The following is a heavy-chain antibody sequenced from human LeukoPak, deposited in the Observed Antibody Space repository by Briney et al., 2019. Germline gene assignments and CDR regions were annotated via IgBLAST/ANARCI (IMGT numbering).Heavy chain of an antibody. CDR2: INPNSGGT. J-gene: IGHJ4*02. V-gene: IGHV1-2*02. D-gene: IGHD3-10*01. Sequence: ASVNVSCKSSGFTFTDEYIHWVRQAPGQGLEWMGWINPNSGGTNYAQKFQGRVTMTRDTSISTAYMELSRLRSDDTAVYYCAREGPYYYGSGSYSFDYWGQGALVTVSS. CDR3: AREGPYYYGSGSYSFDY. CDR1: GFTFTDEY.